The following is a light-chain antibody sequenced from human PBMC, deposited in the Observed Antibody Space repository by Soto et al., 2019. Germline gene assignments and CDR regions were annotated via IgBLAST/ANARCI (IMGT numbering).Light chain of an antibody. V-gene: IGKV1-6*01. CDR1: QGIRND. Sequence: AIQMTQSPSSLSASVGDRVTITCRASQGIRNDLGWYQQKPGEAPKLLIYAASTLQTGVPSRFSGSGSGTDFTLTISSLQPDDFATYYCQQYDTSQGTFGQGTKVDIK. CDR3: QQYDTSQGT. CDR2: AAS. J-gene: IGKJ1*01.